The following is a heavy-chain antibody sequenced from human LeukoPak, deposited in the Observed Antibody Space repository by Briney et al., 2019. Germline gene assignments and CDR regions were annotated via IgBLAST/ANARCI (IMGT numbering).Heavy chain of an antibody. CDR3: AKDLSAAFDF. CDR1: GFTFSSYA. J-gene: IGHJ4*02. D-gene: IGHD6-19*01. Sequence: GRSLRLSCAASGFTFSSYAMHWVRQAPGKGLEWVAVISYDGSNKYYADSVKGRFTISRDISKDTLYLQMDSLRAEDTAVYYCAKDLSAAFDFWGQGILVTVSS. CDR2: ISYDGSNK. V-gene: IGHV3-30-3*01.